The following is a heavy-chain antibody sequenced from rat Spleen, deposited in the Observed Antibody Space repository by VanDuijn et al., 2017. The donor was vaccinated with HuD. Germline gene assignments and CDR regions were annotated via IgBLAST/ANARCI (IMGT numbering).Heavy chain of an antibody. J-gene: IGHJ3*01. CDR3: ARSDFYCSWRPFAY. CDR1: GYSITSNY. V-gene: IGHV3-1*01. Sequence: VQLQESGPGLVKPSQSLSLTCSVTGYSITSNYWAWIRKFPGNRMEWMGYIKYSGNTGYNPSLKSRISITRDTSKNQFFLQLNSVTTEDTATYYCARSDFYCSWRPFAYWGQGTLVTVSS. D-gene: IGHD1-2*01. CDR2: IKYSGNT.